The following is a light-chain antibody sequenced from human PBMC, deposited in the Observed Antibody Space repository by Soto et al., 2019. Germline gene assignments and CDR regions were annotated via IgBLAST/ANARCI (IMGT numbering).Light chain of an antibody. Sequence: EIVLTQSPGTLSLSPGERATLSCRTSHSVSSSYLAWHQQKPGQAPRLLIYGASSRATGIPDRFSGSGSGTDFTLTISRLEPEDFAVYYCQQYGGSPYTFGQGTKLEIK. J-gene: IGKJ2*01. CDR1: HSVSSSY. CDR2: GAS. CDR3: QQYGGSPYT. V-gene: IGKV3-20*01.